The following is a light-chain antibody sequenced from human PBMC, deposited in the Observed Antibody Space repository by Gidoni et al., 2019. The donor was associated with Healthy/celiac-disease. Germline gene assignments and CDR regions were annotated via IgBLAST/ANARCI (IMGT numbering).Light chain of an antibody. V-gene: IGLV3-25*03. Sequence: SYELTQPPSGSVSPGKTARITCSGDALPKQYAYWYQQKPGQAPALVIYKGSERHSGIPERFSGSSSGTTVTLTISGVQAEDEADYYCQSADSSGTPNWVFGGGTKLTVL. CDR1: ALPKQY. CDR2: KGS. J-gene: IGLJ3*02. CDR3: QSADSSGTPNWV.